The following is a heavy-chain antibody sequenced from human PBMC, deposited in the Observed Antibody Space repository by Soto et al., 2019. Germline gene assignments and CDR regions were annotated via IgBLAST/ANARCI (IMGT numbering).Heavy chain of an antibody. CDR3: ARDLSLTAVTLFDY. V-gene: IGHV3-7*03. CDR1: GFTFSSYW. D-gene: IGHD3-10*01. CDR2: IKQDGSEK. J-gene: IGHJ4*02. Sequence: GGSPRLSCAASGFTFSSYWMSWVRQAPGKGLEWVANIKQDGSEKYYVDSVKGRFTISRDNAKNSLYLQMNSLRAEDTAVYYCARDLSLTAVTLFDYWGQGTLVTVSS.